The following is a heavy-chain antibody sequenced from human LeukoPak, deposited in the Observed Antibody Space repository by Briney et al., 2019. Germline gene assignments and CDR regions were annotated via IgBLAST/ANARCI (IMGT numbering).Heavy chain of an antibody. V-gene: IGHV3-30*03. CDR2: ISYDGSNK. CDR3: ASSPSGWYYYFDY. D-gene: IGHD6-19*01. J-gene: IGHJ4*02. CDR1: GFTFSSYG. Sequence: GRSLRLSCAASGFTFSSYGMHWVRQAPGKGLEWVAVISYDGSNKYYADSVKGRFTISRDNSKNTLYLQMNSLRAEDTAVYYCASSPSGWYYYFDYWGQGTLVTVSS.